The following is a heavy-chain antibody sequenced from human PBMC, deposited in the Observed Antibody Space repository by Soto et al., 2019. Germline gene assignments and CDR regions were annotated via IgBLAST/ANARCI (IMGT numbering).Heavy chain of an antibody. D-gene: IGHD6-13*01. CDR1: GFPFSNYE. Sequence: EVQLVESGGGLVQPGGSLRLSCAASGFPFSNYEMNWVRQAPGKGLEWVSYISISVTTIYYADSVKRRFTISRDNAKNSLYLQMNSLRAEDTAVYYCARTASGLTPFDYWGQGTLVTVSS. CDR3: ARTASGLTPFDY. CDR2: ISISVTTI. J-gene: IGHJ4*02. V-gene: IGHV3-48*03.